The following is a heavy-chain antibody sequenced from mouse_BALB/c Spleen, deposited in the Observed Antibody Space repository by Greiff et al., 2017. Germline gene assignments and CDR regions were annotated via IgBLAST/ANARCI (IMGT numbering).Heavy chain of an antibody. CDR1: GFSLTSYG. CDR3: AREATATDWYFDV. V-gene: IGHV2-9*02. Sequence: VKLMESGPGLVAPSQSLSITCTVSGFSLTSYGVHWVRQPPGKGLEWLGVIWAGGSTNYNSALMSRLSISKDNSKSQVFLKMNSLQTDDTAMYYCAREATATDWYFDVWGAGTTVTVSS. D-gene: IGHD1-2*01. CDR2: IWAGGST. J-gene: IGHJ1*01.